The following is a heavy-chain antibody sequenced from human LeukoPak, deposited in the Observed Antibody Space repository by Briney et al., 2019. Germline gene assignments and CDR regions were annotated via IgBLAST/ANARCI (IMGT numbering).Heavy chain of an antibody. CDR1: GAPFSGYY. V-gene: IGHV4-34*01. CDR3: ARVRRSYVRLDY. J-gene: IGHJ4*02. D-gene: IGHD1-26*01. CDR2: INHSGST. Sequence: SETLSLTCAVSGAPFSGYYWTWIRQSPGKGLEWIGEINHSGSTNYNPSLMRRVTMSVDTSKNQFSLSLTAVTAADTAVYYCARVRRSYVRLDYWGQGTLVTVSS.